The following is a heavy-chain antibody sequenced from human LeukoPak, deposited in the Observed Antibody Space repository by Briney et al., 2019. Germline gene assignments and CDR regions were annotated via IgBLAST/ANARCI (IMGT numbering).Heavy chain of an antibody. CDR2: ISSSSSTI. CDR1: GFTFSSYS. V-gene: IGHV3-48*04. J-gene: IGHJ3*02. Sequence: GGSLRLSCAASGFTFSSYSMNWVRQAPGKGLERVSYISSSSSTIYYADSVKGRFTISRDNAKNSLYLQMNSLRAEDTAVYYCARDRNLGAFDIWGQGTMVTVSS. D-gene: IGHD1-14*01. CDR3: ARDRNLGAFDI.